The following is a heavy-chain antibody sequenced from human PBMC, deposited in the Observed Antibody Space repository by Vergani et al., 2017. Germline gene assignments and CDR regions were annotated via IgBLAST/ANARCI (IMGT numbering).Heavy chain of an antibody. CDR2: IWYDGSNK. CDR1: GFTFSSYG. V-gene: IGHV3-33*01. D-gene: IGHD1-26*01. CDR3: ARVPLVGAPGDAFDI. Sequence: QVQLVESGGGVVQPGRSLRLSCAASGFTFSSYGMHWVRQAPGKGLEWVAVIWYDGSNKYYADSVKGRFTISRDNSKNTLYLQMNSLRAEDTAVYYCARVPLVGAPGDAFDIWGQGTMVTVSS. J-gene: IGHJ3*02.